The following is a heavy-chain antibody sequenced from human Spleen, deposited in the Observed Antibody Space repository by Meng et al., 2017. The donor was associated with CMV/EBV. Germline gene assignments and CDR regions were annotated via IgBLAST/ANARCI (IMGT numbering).Heavy chain of an antibody. D-gene: IGHD1-1*01. CDR2: IYHSGST. CDR3: ARVNWNPDY. V-gene: IGHV4-38-2*02. Sequence: GSLRLSCTVSGYSISSGYYWGWIRQPPGKGLEWIGSIYHSGSTYYNPSLKSRVTISVDTSKNQFSLRLTSVTAADTAVYYCARVNWNPDYWGQGTLVTVSS. J-gene: IGHJ4*02. CDR1: GYSISSGYY.